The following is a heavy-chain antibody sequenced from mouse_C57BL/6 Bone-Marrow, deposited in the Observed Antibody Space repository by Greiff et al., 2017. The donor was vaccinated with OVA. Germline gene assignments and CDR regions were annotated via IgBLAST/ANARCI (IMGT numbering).Heavy chain of an antibody. CDR1: GYSITSGYY. D-gene: IGHD2-4*01. V-gene: IGHV3-6*01. CDR2: ISYDGSN. J-gene: IGHJ3*01. Sequence: EVQLQQSGPGLVKPSQSLSLTCSVTGYSITSGYYWNWIRQFPGNKLEWMGYISYDGSNNYNPSLKNRISITRDTSKNQFFLKLNSVTTEDTATYYCARNEYYDYDDWFAYWGQGTLVTVSA. CDR3: ARNEYYDYDDWFAY.